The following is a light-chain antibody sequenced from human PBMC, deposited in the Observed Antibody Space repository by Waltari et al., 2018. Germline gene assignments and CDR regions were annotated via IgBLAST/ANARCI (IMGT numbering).Light chain of an antibody. J-gene: IGKJ4*01. Sequence: DIQMTQSPSSLSASVGDRVTIPCRECQSISSYLNWYQQKPGKAPKLLIYAASSLQSGVPSRFSGSGSGTDFTLTISGVQAEDVAVYYCQQYFTTPLTFGGGTKVKIK. V-gene: IGKV1-39*01. CDR2: AAS. CDR3: QQYFTTPLT. CDR1: QSISSY.